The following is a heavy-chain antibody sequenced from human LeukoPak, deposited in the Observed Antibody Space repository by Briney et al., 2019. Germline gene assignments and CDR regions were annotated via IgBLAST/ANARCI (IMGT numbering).Heavy chain of an antibody. D-gene: IGHD3-22*01. J-gene: IGHJ3*02. Sequence: PSETLSRTCTVSGGSISSYYWSWIRQPPGKGLEWIGYIYYSGSTNYNPSLKSRVTISVDTSKNQFSLKLSSVTAADTAVYYCASSPGLYYYDSSGYYSHDAFDIWGQGTMVTVSP. V-gene: IGHV4-59*01. CDR3: ASSPGLYYYDSSGYYSHDAFDI. CDR2: IYYSGST. CDR1: GGSISSYY.